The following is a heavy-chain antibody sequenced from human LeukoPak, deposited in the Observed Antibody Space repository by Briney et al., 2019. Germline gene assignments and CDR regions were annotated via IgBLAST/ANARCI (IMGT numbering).Heavy chain of an antibody. Sequence: GASVKVSCKASGYTFTSYAMNWVRQAPGQGLEWMGWINTNTGNPTYAQGFTGRFVFSLDTSVSTAYLQISSLKAEDTAVYYCARGSGPKYSSGWYGSNWGQGTLVTVSS. CDR1: GYTFTSYA. D-gene: IGHD6-19*01. CDR2: INTNTGNP. J-gene: IGHJ4*02. V-gene: IGHV7-4-1*02. CDR3: ARGSGPKYSSGWYGSN.